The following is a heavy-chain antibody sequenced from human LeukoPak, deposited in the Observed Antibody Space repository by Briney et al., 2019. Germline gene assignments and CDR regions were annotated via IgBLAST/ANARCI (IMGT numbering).Heavy chain of an antibody. CDR3: ARAPEFSSGWLLDY. Sequence: SETLSLTCTVSGGSISSYYWSWIRQPAEKGLEWIGRIYISGSTNYNPSLKSRVTMSVDTSKNQFSLKLSSVTAADTAMYYCARAPEFSSGWLLDYWGQGTLVTVSS. D-gene: IGHD6-19*01. V-gene: IGHV4-4*07. J-gene: IGHJ4*02. CDR1: GGSISSYY. CDR2: IYISGST.